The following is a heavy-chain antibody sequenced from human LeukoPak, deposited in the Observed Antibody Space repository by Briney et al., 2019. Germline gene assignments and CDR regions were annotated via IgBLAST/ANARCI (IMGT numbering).Heavy chain of an antibody. D-gene: IGHD3-16*01. CDR2: IYYSGST. Sequence: SETLSLTCTVPGGSISSYYWSWIRQPPGKGLEWIGYIYYSGSTNYNPSLKSRVTISVDTSKNQFSLKLSSVTAADTAVYYCAGGDESRFDYWGQGTLVTVSS. CDR1: GGSISSYY. CDR3: AGGDESRFDY. J-gene: IGHJ4*02. V-gene: IGHV4-59*01.